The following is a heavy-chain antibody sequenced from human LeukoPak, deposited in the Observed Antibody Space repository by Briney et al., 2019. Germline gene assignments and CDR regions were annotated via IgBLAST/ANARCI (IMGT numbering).Heavy chain of an antibody. V-gene: IGHV2-70*11. Sequence: SGPALVKPPQTLTLTCTFSGFSLSSRGMCVSWIRQPPGKALEWLARIDWDDDKYYSTSLKTRLTISKNTSKNQVVLTMTNMDPVDTATYYCARISRITFGELPDYWGQGTLVTVSS. CDR1: GFSLSSRGMC. CDR3: ARISRITFGELPDY. CDR2: IDWDDDK. D-gene: IGHD3-16*01. J-gene: IGHJ4*02.